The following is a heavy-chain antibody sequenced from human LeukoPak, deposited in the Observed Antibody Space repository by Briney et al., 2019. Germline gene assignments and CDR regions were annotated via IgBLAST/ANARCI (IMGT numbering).Heavy chain of an antibody. J-gene: IGHJ3*01. Sequence: GGSLRLSCSASGFTFTTYAMTWVRQAPGKGLEWLSVISGSGSHTYYADSVGGRFTISRDNSKNTLYLQMNSLRAEDTAVYYCARAVTVDAFDFWGQGTMVTVSS. CDR3: ARAVTVDAFDF. CDR2: ISGSGSHT. D-gene: IGHD2-21*02. CDR1: GFTFTTYA. V-gene: IGHV3-23*01.